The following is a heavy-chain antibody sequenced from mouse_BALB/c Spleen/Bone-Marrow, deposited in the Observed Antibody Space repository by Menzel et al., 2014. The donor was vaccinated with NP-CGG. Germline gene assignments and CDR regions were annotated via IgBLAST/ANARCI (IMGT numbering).Heavy chain of an antibody. V-gene: IGHV1-53*01. J-gene: IGHJ4*01. CDR1: GYTFTSYW. CDR3: ASPYYRYDALDY. D-gene: IGHD2-14*01. Sequence: ELVKPGASVKLSCKASGYTFTSYWMHWVKQRPGQGLEWIGEINPSNGGTNFNEKFKSKATLTSDKSSSTAYMELSSLTSEDSAVYYCASPYYRYDALDYWGQGTSVTASS. CDR2: INPSNGGT.